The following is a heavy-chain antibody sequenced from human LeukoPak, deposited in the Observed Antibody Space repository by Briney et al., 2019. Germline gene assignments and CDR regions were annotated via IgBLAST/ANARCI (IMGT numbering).Heavy chain of an antibody. CDR2: ISGSDGTS. Sequence: GGPLRLSCAASGLTFNSFAMNWVRQAPGKGLEWVSSISGSDGTSHYADFVKGRFTISRDNSKNTLYLQMNSLRAEDTAAYYCAKSLGVGGYTRYKGFDQWGQGTLVVVSS. J-gene: IGHJ4*02. CDR1: GLTFNSFA. CDR3: AKSLGVGGYTRYKGFDQ. D-gene: IGHD3-16*02. V-gene: IGHV3-23*01.